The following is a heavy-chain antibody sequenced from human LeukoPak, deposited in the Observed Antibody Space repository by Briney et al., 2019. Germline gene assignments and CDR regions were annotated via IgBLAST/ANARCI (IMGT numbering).Heavy chain of an antibody. Sequence: SETLSLTCTVSGGSISSSSYYWGWIRQPPGKGLEWIGSIYYSGSTYYNPSLKSRVTISVDTSKNQFSLKLSSVTAADTAVYYCARDGDYDILTGYFWFDPWGQGTLVTVSS. CDR2: IYYSGST. J-gene: IGHJ5*02. CDR1: GGSISSSSYY. V-gene: IGHV4-39*02. CDR3: ARDGDYDILTGYFWFDP. D-gene: IGHD3-9*01.